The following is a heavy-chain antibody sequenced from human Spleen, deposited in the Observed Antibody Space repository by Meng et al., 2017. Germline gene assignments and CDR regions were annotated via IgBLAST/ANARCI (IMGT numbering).Heavy chain of an antibody. CDR1: GGPISSYY. Sequence: SETLSLTCTVSGGPISSYYWSWIRQPPGKGLEWIGYIYYSGSTNYNPSRKSRVTISVDTSKNQFSLKLSSVTAADTAVYYCSNSIDWGQGTLVTVSS. D-gene: IGHD4-23*01. CDR3: SNSID. V-gene: IGHV4-59*01. CDR2: IYYSGST. J-gene: IGHJ1*01.